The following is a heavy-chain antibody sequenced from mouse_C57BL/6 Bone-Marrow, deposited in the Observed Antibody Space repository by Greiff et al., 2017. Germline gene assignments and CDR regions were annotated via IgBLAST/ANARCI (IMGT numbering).Heavy chain of an antibody. D-gene: IGHD2-3*01. V-gene: IGHV1-81*01. CDR2: IYPRSGNN. Sequence: VHLVESGAELARPGASVKLSCKASGYTFTSYGISWVKQRTGQGLEWIGEIYPRSGNNYYNEKFKGKATLTADKSSSTAYMELRSLTSEDSAVYFCDGLLRDFDYWGQGTTLTVSS. J-gene: IGHJ2*01. CDR3: DGLLRDFDY. CDR1: GYTFTSYG.